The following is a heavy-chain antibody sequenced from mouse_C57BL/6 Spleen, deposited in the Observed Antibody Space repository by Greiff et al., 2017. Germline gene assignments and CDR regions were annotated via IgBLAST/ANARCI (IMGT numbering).Heavy chain of an antibody. CDR2: IYPGSGST. CDR1: GYTFTSYW. CDR3: ASPIYYDYDRDYFDY. V-gene: IGHV1-55*01. J-gene: IGHJ2*01. D-gene: IGHD2-4*01. Sequence: VKLQQPGAELVKPGASVKMSCKASGYTFTSYWITWVKQRPGQGLEWIGDIYPGSGSTNYNEKFKSKATLTVDTSSSTAYMQLSSLTSEDSAVYYCASPIYYDYDRDYFDYWGQGTTLTVSS.